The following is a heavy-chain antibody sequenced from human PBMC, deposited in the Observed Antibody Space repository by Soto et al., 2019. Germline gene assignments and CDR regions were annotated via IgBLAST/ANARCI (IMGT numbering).Heavy chain of an antibody. CDR3: ARADLRSPYYFDY. CDR1: GGSISSGGYY. V-gene: IGHV4-31*03. Sequence: QVQLQESGPGLVKPSQTLSLTCTVSGGSISSGGYYWSWIRHHPGKGLEWIGYIYYSGSTYYNPSLKSRVTISVDTSKNQFSLKLSSVTAADTAVYYCARADLRSPYYFDYWGQGTLVTVSS. CDR2: IYYSGST. D-gene: IGHD4-17*01. J-gene: IGHJ4*02.